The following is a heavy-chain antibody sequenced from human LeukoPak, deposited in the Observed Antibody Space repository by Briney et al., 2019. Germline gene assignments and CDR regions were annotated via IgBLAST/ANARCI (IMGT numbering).Heavy chain of an antibody. CDR1: GGSISSGDYY. J-gene: IGHJ4*02. Sequence: SETLSLTCTVSGGSISSGDYYWSWIRQPPGKGLEWIGYIYYSGSTYYNPSLKSRVTISVDTSKNQFSLKLSSVTAADTAVYYCGSWATATRTIDYWGQGTLVTVSS. D-gene: IGHD5-12*01. CDR3: GSWATATRTIDY. CDR2: IYYSGST. V-gene: IGHV4-30-4*01.